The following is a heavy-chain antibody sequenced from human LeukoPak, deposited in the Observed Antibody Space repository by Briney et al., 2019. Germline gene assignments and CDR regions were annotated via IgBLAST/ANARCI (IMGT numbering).Heavy chain of an antibody. CDR3: AKDLNDY. Sequence: PGGSLRLSCVASGLTVSNHWMSWVRQAPGKGLEWVANIKQERGQEYYVDSVKGRFTISKDSAENSLYLQMNSLRVEDTAVYYCAKDLNDYWGQGTLVTVSS. CDR2: IKQERGQE. J-gene: IGHJ4*02. CDR1: GLTVSNHW. V-gene: IGHV3-7*03.